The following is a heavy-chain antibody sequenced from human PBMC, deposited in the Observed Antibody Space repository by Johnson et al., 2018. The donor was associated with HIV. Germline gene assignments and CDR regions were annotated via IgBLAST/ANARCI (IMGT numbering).Heavy chain of an antibody. Sequence: QVQLVESGGGLVKTGGSLRLSCAASGFTFTDHYMSWIRQAPGKGLEWVSYISTSGATIYYADSVKGRFTISRDNAKKSLYLQMNSLRSEDTALYYCARDSTPWGGDYVDYTFDIWGQGTMVTVSS. D-gene: IGHD4-17*01. V-gene: IGHV3-11*04. J-gene: IGHJ3*02. CDR2: ISTSGATI. CDR1: GFTFTDHY. CDR3: ARDSTPWGGDYVDYTFDI.